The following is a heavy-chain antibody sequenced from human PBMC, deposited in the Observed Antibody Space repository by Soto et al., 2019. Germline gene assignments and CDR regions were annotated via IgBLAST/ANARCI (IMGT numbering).Heavy chain of an antibody. V-gene: IGHV3-66*01. CDR1: GFSVSDNY. J-gene: IGHJ3*02. CDR3: ARGILDI. Sequence: GGSLRLSCAVSGFSVSDNYITWVRQAPGKGLEWVSVIYSGGSAYYAKSVKDRFVISRDNSKNTLYLQMNSLRAEDTALYYCARGILDIWGQGTLVTVSS. CDR2: IYSGGSA.